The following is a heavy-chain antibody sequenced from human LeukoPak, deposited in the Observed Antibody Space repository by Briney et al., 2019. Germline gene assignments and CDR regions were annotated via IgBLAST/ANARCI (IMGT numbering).Heavy chain of an antibody. CDR3: ARDSSTSIFSLNAFDI. J-gene: IGHJ3*02. CDR1: GFKFSTYW. CDR2: TSYDGNNK. Sequence: PGGSLRLSCAASGFKFSTYWMSWVRQAPGKGLEWVAVTSYDGNNKKYADSVKGRFTISRDNSKNTLYLQMNSLRAEDTAVFYCARDSSTSIFSLNAFDIWGQGTMVTVSS. D-gene: IGHD2-2*01. V-gene: IGHV3-30*03.